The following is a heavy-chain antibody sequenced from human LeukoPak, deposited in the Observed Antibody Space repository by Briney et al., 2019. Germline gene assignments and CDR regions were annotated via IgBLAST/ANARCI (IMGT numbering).Heavy chain of an antibody. Sequence: PGGSLRLSCAASGFTFSSYSMNWVRQAPGKGLEWVSYISSSSSYIYYADSVKGRFTISRDNAKNSLYLQMNSLRAEDTAVYYCARGNDYGDYVAYFQHWGQGTLVTVSS. V-gene: IGHV3-21*05. J-gene: IGHJ1*01. CDR1: GFTFSSYS. CDR2: ISSSSSYI. CDR3: ARGNDYGDYVAYFQH. D-gene: IGHD4-17*01.